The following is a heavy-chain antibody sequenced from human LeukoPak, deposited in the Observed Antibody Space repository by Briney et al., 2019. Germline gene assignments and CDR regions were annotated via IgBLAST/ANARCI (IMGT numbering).Heavy chain of an antibody. Sequence: ASVKVSCKASGGTFSSYAISWVRQAPGQGLEWMGGIIPIFGKAKYAQQFQGRVTITADEATSTAYMELSGLRSEDTAVYYCARDPRNRGPNWFDPWGQGTLVTVSS. CDR1: GGTFSSYA. CDR2: IIPIFGKA. J-gene: IGHJ5*02. CDR3: ARDPRNRGPNWFDP. V-gene: IGHV1-69*01. D-gene: IGHD1-14*01.